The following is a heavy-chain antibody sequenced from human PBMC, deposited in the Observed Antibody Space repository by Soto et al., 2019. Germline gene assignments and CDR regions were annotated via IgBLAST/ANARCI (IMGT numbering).Heavy chain of an antibody. CDR3: ARVRLSISFNGALNV. D-gene: IGHD2-2*01. V-gene: IGHV3-30*14. CDR2: MTYDGATE. CDR1: GFPFSDYV. J-gene: IGHJ3*01. Sequence: QVHLVESGGGVVQPGRSLRLSCAASGFPFSDYVIHWVRQAAGKGLEWVASMTYDGATEYYADSVKGRFTVSRDNAKSTLSIQIASLRPDHTAVYYCARVRLSISFNGALNVWGQGTRVTVSS.